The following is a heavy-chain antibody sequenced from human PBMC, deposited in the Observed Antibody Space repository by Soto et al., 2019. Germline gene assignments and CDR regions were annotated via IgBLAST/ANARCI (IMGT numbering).Heavy chain of an antibody. J-gene: IGHJ6*02. Sequence: QVQLVESGGGVVQPGRSLRLSCAASGFTFSDYVIHWVRQAPGKGLEWVAVISNDGSNKHYADSAKGRFTISRENSRDTLFLQMSSLRAEDTAVYYCARDRGGGSYSPWGMDVWGQGTTVTVSS. V-gene: IGHV3-30-3*01. CDR3: ARDRGGGSYSPWGMDV. CDR2: ISNDGSNK. CDR1: GFTFSDYV. D-gene: IGHD1-26*01.